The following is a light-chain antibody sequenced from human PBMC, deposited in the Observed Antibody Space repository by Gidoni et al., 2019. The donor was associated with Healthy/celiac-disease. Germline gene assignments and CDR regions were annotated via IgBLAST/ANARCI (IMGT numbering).Light chain of an antibody. CDR2: DAS. V-gene: IGKV1-33*01. CDR1: QDISNY. CDR3: QQYDNLPYT. Sequence: DIQMTQSPSSLSASVGDRVTLTCQASQDISNYLNWYQQKPGKAPKLLIYDASNLETGVPSRFSGSGSGTDFTITISSLQPEDIATYYCQQYDNLPYTFGQGTKLEIK. J-gene: IGKJ2*01.